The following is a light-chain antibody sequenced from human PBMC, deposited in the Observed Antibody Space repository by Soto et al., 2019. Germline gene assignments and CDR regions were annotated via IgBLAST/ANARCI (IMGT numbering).Light chain of an antibody. CDR3: CSEGGRGVYV. Sequence: QSALTQPASVSGSPGQSITISCTGTSSDVGRYNFVSWYQQYPGKVPRVTISEVTKRPSGVSNRFSGSKAGNTAFLTISGLQAEDEADCYCCSEGGRGVYVFGTGTKLTVL. V-gene: IGLV2-23*02. CDR1: SSDVGRYNF. CDR2: EVT. J-gene: IGLJ1*01.